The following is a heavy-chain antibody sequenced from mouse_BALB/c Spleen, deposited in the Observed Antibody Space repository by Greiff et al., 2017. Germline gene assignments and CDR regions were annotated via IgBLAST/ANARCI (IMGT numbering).Heavy chain of an antibody. CDR1: GFNIKDYY. CDR3: NSYYDYDGDYYAMDY. Sequence: VQLKQSGAELVRSGASVKLSCTASGFNIKDYYMHWVKQRPEQGLEWIGWIDPENGDTEYAPKFQGKATMTADTSSNTAYLQLSSLTSEDTAVYYCNSYYDYDGDYYAMDYWGQGTSVTVSS. CDR2: IDPENGDT. J-gene: IGHJ4*01. V-gene: IGHV14-4*02. D-gene: IGHD2-4*01.